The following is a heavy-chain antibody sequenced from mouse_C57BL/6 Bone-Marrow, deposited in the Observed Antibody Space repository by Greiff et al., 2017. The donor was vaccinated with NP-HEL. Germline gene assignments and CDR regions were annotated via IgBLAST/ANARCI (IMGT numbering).Heavy chain of an antibody. CDR3: ARGLYYGSSPFDY. J-gene: IGHJ2*01. D-gene: IGHD1-1*01. V-gene: IGHV1-74*01. CDR2: IHPSDSDT. Sequence: QVQLQQPGAELVKPGASVKVSCKASGYTFTSYWMHWVKQRPGQGLEWIGRIHPSDSDTNYNQKFKGKATLTSDTSSSTAYMQLSSLTSEDSAIYFCARGLYYGSSPFDYWGQGTTLTVSS. CDR1: GYTFTSYW.